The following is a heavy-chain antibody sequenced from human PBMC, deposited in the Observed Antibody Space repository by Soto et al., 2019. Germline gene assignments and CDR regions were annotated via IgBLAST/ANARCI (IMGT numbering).Heavy chain of an antibody. J-gene: IGHJ6*02. CDR3: ARAWDTVATIHYYGMDV. D-gene: IGHD5-12*01. Sequence: GGSLRLSCAASGFTFSSYSMNWVRQAPGKGLEWVSSISSSSSYIYYADSVKGRFTISRDKAKNSLYLQMNSLRAEDTAVYYCARAWDTVATIHYYGMDVWGQGTTVTVSS. CDR2: ISSSSSYI. CDR1: GFTFSSYS. V-gene: IGHV3-21*01.